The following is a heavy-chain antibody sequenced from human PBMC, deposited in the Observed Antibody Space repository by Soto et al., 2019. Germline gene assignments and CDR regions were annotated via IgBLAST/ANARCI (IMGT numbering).Heavy chain of an antibody. CDR2: IYSDGST. V-gene: IGHV3-66*01. J-gene: IGHJ4*02. D-gene: IGHD3-9*01. CDR1: GFTVNSNY. CDR3: ATLTKCDILTAFYPC. Sequence: EVQLVESGGGLVQPGGSLRLSCAASGFTVNSNYMSWVRQAPGKGLEWVSVIYSDGSTYYADSVKGRFIISRDNSNNTLYFQMNSLRAEDTAVHYCATLTKCDILTAFYPCWGQGTLVTVSS.